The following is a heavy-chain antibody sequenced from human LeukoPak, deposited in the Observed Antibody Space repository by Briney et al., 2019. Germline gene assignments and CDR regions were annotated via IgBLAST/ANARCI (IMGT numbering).Heavy chain of an antibody. CDR1: VDSVSSNSAA. CDR2: TYYRSKWYN. CDR3: ARGLDYWATIPPKYYYMDV. Sequence: SQTLSLTCAISVDSVSSNSAAWNWIRQSPSRGLEWLGRTYYRSKWYNHYAVSVKSRITINPDTSKNQFSLQLNSVTPEDTAVYYCARGLDYWATIPPKYYYMDVWGKGTTVTISS. D-gene: IGHD5-12*01. V-gene: IGHV6-1*01. J-gene: IGHJ6*03.